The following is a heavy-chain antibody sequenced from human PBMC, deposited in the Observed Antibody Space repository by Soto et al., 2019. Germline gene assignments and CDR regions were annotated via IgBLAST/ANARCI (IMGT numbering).Heavy chain of an antibody. Sequence: GESLKISCKGSGYSFTSYWISWVRQMPGKGLEWMGRIAPSDSYTNYSPSFQGHATISAEKSISTAYLQWSSLKASDTAMYSCARRRSFLWSIGDFAIWGQGTMVRVSS. V-gene: IGHV5-10-1*01. J-gene: IGHJ3*02. CDR1: GYSFTSYW. D-gene: IGHD3-3*01. CDR2: IAPSDSYT. CDR3: ARRRSFLWSIGDFAI.